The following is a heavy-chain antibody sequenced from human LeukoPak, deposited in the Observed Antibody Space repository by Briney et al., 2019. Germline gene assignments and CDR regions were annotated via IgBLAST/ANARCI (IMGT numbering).Heavy chain of an antibody. CDR3: VGGGSWAHY. V-gene: IGHV4-30-2*01. Sequence: SETLSLTCAVSGGSISSGGYSWSWIRQPPGKGLEWIGYIYHSGSTYYNPSLKSRVTISVDRSKNQFSLKLSSVTAADTAVYYCVGGGSWAHYWGQGTLVTVSS. J-gene: IGHJ4*02. CDR1: GGSISSGGYS. CDR2: IYHSGST. D-gene: IGHD2-15*01.